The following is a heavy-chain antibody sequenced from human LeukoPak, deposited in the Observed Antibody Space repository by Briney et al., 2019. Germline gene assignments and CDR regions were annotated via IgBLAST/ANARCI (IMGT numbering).Heavy chain of an antibody. V-gene: IGHV4-59*08. CDR2: IYNSENT. CDR1: GGSISSYY. J-gene: IGHJ5*02. D-gene: IGHD3-3*01. Sequence: PSETLSLTCTVSGGSISSYYWSWIRQPPGKGLEWIGYIYNSENTNYNPSLKSRATISEDTSKNQFSLKLTSVTAADTAVYYCARAGSYDFWSGHFDPWGQGTLVTVSS. CDR3: ARAGSYDFWSGHFDP.